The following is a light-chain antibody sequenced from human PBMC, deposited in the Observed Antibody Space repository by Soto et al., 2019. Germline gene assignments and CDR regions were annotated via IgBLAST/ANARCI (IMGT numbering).Light chain of an antibody. V-gene: IGKV1-39*01. CDR3: LQDYNYPWT. Sequence: DIQMTQSPSSLSASVGDRVTIACRSSQSISSYLNWYQQRPGKAPKLLIYAASTLQSGVPSGFSGSGSGTDFTLTISSLQPEDFATYYCLQDYNYPWTFGQGTKVEIK. CDR1: QSISSY. CDR2: AAS. J-gene: IGKJ1*01.